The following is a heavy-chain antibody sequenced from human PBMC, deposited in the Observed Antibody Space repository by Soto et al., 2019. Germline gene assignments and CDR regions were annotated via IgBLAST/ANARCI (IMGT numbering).Heavy chain of an antibody. CDR2: ISSSSSYI. CDR3: ARAGYCSSTSCFDFDY. Sequence: EVQLVESGGGLVKPGGSLRLSCAASGFTFSSYSMNWVRQAPGKGLEWVSSISSSSSYIYYADSVKGRFTISRDNAKNSLDLQMNSLRAEDTAVYYCARAGYCSSTSCFDFDYWGQGTLVTVSS. J-gene: IGHJ4*02. V-gene: IGHV3-21*01. CDR1: GFTFSSYS. D-gene: IGHD2-2*03.